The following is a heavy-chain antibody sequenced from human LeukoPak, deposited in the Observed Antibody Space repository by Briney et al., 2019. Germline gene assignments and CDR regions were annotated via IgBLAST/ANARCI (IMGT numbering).Heavy chain of an antibody. CDR1: GYRFINYY. D-gene: IGHD2-21*01. V-gene: IGHV1-46*01. CDR2: INPSGGST. CDR3: ARDESTSILWW. Sequence: ASVKVSCKASGYRFINYYMHWVRQAPGQGLEWMGIINPSGGSTSYAQKFQGRVTMTRDTSTSTVYMELSSLRSEDTAVYYCARDESTSILWWWGQGTLVTVSS. J-gene: IGHJ1*01.